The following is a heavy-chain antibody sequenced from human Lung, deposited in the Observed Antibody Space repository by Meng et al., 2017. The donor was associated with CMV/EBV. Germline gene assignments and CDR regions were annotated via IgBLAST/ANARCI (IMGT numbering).Heavy chain of an antibody. Sequence: SXXVSXQDSGYTFTSYDINWVRQATGQGLEWMGWMNPNSGNTGYAQKFQGRVTIPRNTSISTAYMELSSLRSEDTAVYYCARGRAGYYNYGMDVWGQGTXVTVSS. D-gene: IGHD6-19*01. V-gene: IGHV1-8*03. CDR1: GYTFTSYD. CDR2: MNPNSGNT. J-gene: IGHJ6*02. CDR3: ARGRAGYYNYGMDV.